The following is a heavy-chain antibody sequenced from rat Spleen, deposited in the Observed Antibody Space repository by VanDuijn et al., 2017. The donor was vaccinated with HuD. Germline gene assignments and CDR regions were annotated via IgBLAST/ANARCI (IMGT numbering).Heavy chain of an antibody. J-gene: IGHJ1*01. CDR2: INPGGGNT. CDR3: VRLLGAPDWYFDF. CDR1: GFTFSDYY. D-gene: IGHD5-1*01. Sequence: EVQLVESGGGLVQPGRSMKLSCAASGFTFSDYYMAWVRQAPTKGLEWVASINPGGGNTYYRGSMKGRFTISRDNARSTLYLQMDSLRSEDTATYYCVRLLGAPDWYFDFWGPGTMVTVSS. V-gene: IGHV5-25*01.